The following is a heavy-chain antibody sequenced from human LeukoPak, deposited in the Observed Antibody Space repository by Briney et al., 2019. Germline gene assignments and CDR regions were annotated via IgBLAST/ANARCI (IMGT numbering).Heavy chain of an antibody. D-gene: IGHD1-26*01. CDR1: GFTFSAFW. J-gene: IGHJ4*02. CDR3: ARGGTHHGLDF. V-gene: IGHV1-2*02. CDR2: IVTDSGAT. Sequence: ASVKVSCKASGFTFSAFWMHWVRQAPGQGLEWMGWIVTDSGATNYAKKFQGAVTMTRDTSTSTVYMELRRLTTDDTAVYYCARGGTHHGLDFWGQGSLVTVSP.